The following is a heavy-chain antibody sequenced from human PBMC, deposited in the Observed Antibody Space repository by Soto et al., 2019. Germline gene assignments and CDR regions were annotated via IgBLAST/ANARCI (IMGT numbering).Heavy chain of an antibody. CDR1: GGSISSSNW. Sequence: SETLSLTCAVSGGSISSSNWWSWVRKPPGKGLEWIGEIYHSGSTNYNPSLKSRVTISVDKSKNQFSLKLSSVTAADTAVYYCARSNILTGYNWFDPWGQGTLVTVSS. D-gene: IGHD3-9*01. CDR2: IYHSGST. J-gene: IGHJ5*02. V-gene: IGHV4-4*02. CDR3: ARSNILTGYNWFDP.